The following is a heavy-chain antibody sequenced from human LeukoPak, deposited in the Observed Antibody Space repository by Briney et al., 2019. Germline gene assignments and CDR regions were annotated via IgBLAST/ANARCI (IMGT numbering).Heavy chain of an antibody. V-gene: IGHV1-8*01. D-gene: IGHD3-3*01. CDR3: ARDRLSYYDFWSGQHGIDY. CDR2: MNPNSGNT. Sequence: GASVKVSCKASGYTFTSYDINWVRQATGQGLEWMGWMNPNSGNTGYAQKFQGRVTMTRNTSISTAYMELSSLRSEDTAVYYCARDRLSYYDFWSGQHGIDYWGQGTLVTVSS. CDR1: GYTFTSYD. J-gene: IGHJ4*02.